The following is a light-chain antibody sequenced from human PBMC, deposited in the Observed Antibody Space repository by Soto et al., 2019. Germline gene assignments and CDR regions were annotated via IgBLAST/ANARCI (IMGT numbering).Light chain of an antibody. J-gene: IGLJ3*02. CDR1: SSNIGSNT. CDR3: AVWDDSLNAGV. V-gene: IGLV1-44*01. Sequence: QSVLTQPPSASGTPGQRVTMSCSGSSSNIGSNTVNWYQQLPGTAPKLLIYSNNQRPSGVPDRFTGSKSGTAASLAISGLQYEDEADYYCAVWDDSLNAGVFGGGTKLTVL. CDR2: SNN.